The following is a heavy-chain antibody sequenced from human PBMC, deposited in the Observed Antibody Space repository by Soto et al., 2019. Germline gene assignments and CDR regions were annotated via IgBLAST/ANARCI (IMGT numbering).Heavy chain of an antibody. D-gene: IGHD3-10*01. J-gene: IGHJ4*02. Sequence: PGGSLRLSCAASGFTFSNAWVGWVRQAPGKGLEWVGRIKRKSDGGTADYTAPVKGRFTISRDDSGNTLFLQMDSLKSEDTAVYYCTRLLLWEDSSDYWGQGTLVTVSS. CDR3: TRLLLWEDSSDY. V-gene: IGHV3-15*01. CDR2: IKRKSDGGTA. CDR1: GFTFSNAW.